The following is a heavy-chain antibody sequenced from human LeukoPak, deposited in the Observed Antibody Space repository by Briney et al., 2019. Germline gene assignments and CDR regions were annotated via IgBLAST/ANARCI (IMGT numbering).Heavy chain of an antibody. Sequence: SETLSLTCAVYGGSFSGYYWSWIRQPPGKGLEWFGEINHSGSTNYNPSLKSRVTISVDTSKNQFSLKLSSVTAADTAVYYCARPRPGPPRRQKDSSGWYHWGQGTLVTVSS. D-gene: IGHD6-19*01. V-gene: IGHV4-34*01. J-gene: IGHJ5*02. CDR2: INHSGST. CDR1: GGSFSGYY. CDR3: ARPRPGPPRRQKDSSGWYH.